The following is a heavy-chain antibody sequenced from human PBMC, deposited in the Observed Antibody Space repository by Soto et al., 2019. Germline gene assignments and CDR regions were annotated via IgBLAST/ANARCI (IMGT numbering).Heavy chain of an antibody. CDR1: GGSIGTYY. D-gene: IGHD2-15*01. V-gene: IGHV4-59*01. CDR2: IYYNGGA. Sequence: SETLSLTCTVSGGSIGTYYWSWIRQPPGKGLEWIGYIYYNGGASYNPSLQSRVTILLDMSKTQFSLKLNSVTAADTSVYYCARVGYCRGSRCFLYWGQGIQVAVSS. CDR3: ARVGYCRGSRCFLY. J-gene: IGHJ4*02.